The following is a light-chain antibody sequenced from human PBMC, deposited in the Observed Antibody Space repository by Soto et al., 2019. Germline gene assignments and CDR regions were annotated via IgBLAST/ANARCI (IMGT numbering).Light chain of an antibody. CDR3: GTWDTSLPACV. CDR2: DDN. V-gene: IGLV1-51*01. J-gene: IGLJ1*01. CDR1: ASNIGNNS. Sequence: VLTQPPSVSAAPGQRVTISCSGSASNIGNNSVSWYQQLPGAAPKLLIYDDNNRPSGIPDRFSGSKSGTSATLGITGLQTGDEADYYCGTWDTSLPACVFGPGTKLTVL.